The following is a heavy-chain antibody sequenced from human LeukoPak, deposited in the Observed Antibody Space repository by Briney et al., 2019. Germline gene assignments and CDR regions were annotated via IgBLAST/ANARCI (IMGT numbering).Heavy chain of an antibody. CDR3: ALPAY. CDR2: ISYDGSNK. CDR1: GFTFSSYA. J-gene: IGHJ4*02. Sequence: GGSLRLSCAASGFTFSSYAMSWVRQAPGKGLEWVAVISYDGSNKYYADSVKSRFTISRDNSKNTLYLQMNSLRAEDTAVYYCALPAYWGQGTLVTVSS. V-gene: IGHV3-30*03.